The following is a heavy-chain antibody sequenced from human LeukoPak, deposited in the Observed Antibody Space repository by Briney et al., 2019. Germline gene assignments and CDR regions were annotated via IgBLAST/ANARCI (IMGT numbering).Heavy chain of an antibody. Sequence: GGSLRLSCAASGFTLSVYWMNGVRQAPGRGVEGVANIKQDGSDRYYVDSVKGRFTVSRDNAKNSLYLQMNSLRDEDTAVYYCARGRYGTGWYLDAFDIWGQGTMVAVSS. CDR2: IKQDGSDR. V-gene: IGHV3-7*01. CDR1: GFTLSVYW. D-gene: IGHD6-19*01. J-gene: IGHJ3*02. CDR3: ARGRYGTGWYLDAFDI.